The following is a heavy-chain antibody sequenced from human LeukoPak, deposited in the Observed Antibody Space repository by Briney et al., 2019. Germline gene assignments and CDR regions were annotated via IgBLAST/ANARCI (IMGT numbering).Heavy chain of an antibody. J-gene: IGHJ3*01. Sequence: GGSLRLSCATSGFTFSTHGMNWVRQAPGKGLEWVSGISPPGDITYYADSVMGRFTISRDNRKNTVSLQMNSLRAEDTALYYCARDLDWGAFDVWGQGTMVTVSS. CDR2: ISPPGDIT. D-gene: IGHD3/OR15-3a*01. CDR3: ARDLDWGAFDV. V-gene: IGHV3-23*01. CDR1: GFTFSTHG.